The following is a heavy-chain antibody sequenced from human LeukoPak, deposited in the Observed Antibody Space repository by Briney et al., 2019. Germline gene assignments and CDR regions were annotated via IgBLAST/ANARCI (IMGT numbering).Heavy chain of an antibody. D-gene: IGHD3-3*01. CDR3: AREGGITIFGVVITADYYYYYGMDV. J-gene: IGHJ6*02. CDR1: GYTFTSYG. Sequence: GASVKVSCKASGYTFTSYGISWVRQAPGQGLEWMGWISAYNGNTNYAQMLQGRVTMTTDTSTSTAYMELRSLRSDDTAVYYCAREGGITIFGVVITADYYYYYGMDVWGQGTTVTVSS. V-gene: IGHV1-18*01. CDR2: ISAYNGNT.